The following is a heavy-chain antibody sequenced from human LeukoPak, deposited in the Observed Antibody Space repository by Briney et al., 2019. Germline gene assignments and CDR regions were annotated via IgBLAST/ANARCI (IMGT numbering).Heavy chain of an antibody. J-gene: IGHJ4*02. V-gene: IGHV4-34*01. CDR1: GGSFSGYY. Sequence: SETLSLTCAVYGGSFSGYYWSWIRQPPGKGLEWIGEINHSGSTNYDPSLKSRVTISVDTSKNQFSLKLSSVTAADTAVYYCARGPLFVDTAMASWVDYWGQGTLVTVSS. CDR2: INHSGST. CDR3: ARGPLFVDTAMASWVDY. D-gene: IGHD5-18*01.